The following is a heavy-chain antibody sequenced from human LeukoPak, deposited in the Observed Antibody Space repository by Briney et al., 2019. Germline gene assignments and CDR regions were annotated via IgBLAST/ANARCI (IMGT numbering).Heavy chain of an antibody. J-gene: IGHJ5*02. Sequence: ASVKVSCKASGGTFSSYAISWVRQAPGQGLEWMGWISAYNGNTNYAQKLQGRVTMTTDTSTSTAYMELRSLRSDDTAVYYCARDRASFGLPLSGWFDPWGQGTLVTVSS. CDR1: GGTFSSYA. CDR2: ISAYNGNT. V-gene: IGHV1-18*01. D-gene: IGHD3-3*01. CDR3: ARDRASFGLPLSGWFDP.